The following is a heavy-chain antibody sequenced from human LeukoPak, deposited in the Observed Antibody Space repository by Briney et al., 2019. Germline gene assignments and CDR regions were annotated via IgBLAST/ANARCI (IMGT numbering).Heavy chain of an antibody. D-gene: IGHD6-13*01. J-gene: IGHJ3*02. V-gene: IGHV3-21*01. Sequence: PGGSLRLSCAASGFTFSSYSMNWVRQAPGKGLEWVSSISSSSSYIYYADSVKGRFTISGDNAKNSLYLQMNSLRAEDTAVYYCARDESFSSWYLPSAFDIWGQRTMVTVSS. CDR3: ARDESFSSWYLPSAFDI. CDR1: GFTFSSYS. CDR2: ISSSSSYI.